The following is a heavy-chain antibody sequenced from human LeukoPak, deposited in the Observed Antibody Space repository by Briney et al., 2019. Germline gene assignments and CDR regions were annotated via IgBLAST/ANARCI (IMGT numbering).Heavy chain of an antibody. Sequence: ASVKVSCKASGYTFTSYDINWVRQATGQGLEWMGWMNPNSGNTGYAQKFQGRVTMTRNTSISTAYMELSSLRSEDTAVYYCARGRIAAALDAFDIWGQGTMATVSS. D-gene: IGHD6-13*01. V-gene: IGHV1-8*01. J-gene: IGHJ3*02. CDR3: ARGRIAAALDAFDI. CDR2: MNPNSGNT. CDR1: GYTFTSYD.